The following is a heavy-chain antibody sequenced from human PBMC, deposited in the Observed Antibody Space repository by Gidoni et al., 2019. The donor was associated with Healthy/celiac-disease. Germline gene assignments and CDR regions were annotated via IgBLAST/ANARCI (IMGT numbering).Heavy chain of an antibody. CDR2: IIPIFGTA. CDR1: GGPFSSYA. D-gene: IGHD5-12*01. CDR3: ARVSGGDGYNSYFDY. V-gene: IGHV1-69*06. Sequence: QVPMVQSGAEVTQPGSSVQVSCKASGGPFSSYAISWVGQAPGPGLEWMGGIIPIFGTANYAKKFQGRVTITADKSTSTAYMELSSLRSEDTAVYYCARVSGGDGYNSYFDYWGQGTLVTVSS. J-gene: IGHJ4*02.